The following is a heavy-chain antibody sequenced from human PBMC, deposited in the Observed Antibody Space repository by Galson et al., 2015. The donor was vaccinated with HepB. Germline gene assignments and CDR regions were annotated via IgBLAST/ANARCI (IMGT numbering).Heavy chain of an antibody. J-gene: IGHJ4*02. D-gene: IGHD4-17*01. CDR3: TTDGDYPPSWYFDY. CDR2: IKSKTDGGTT. V-gene: IGHV3-15*01. Sequence: SLRLSCAASGFTFSNAWMSWVRQAPGKGLEWVGRIKSKTDGGTTDYAAPVKGRFTISRDDSKNTLYLQMNSLKTEDTAVYYCTTDGDYPPSWYFDYWGQGTLVTVSS. CDR1: GFTFSNAW.